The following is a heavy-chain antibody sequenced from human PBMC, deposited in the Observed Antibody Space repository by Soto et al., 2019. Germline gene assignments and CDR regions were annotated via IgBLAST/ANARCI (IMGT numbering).Heavy chain of an antibody. V-gene: IGHV4-34*01. CDR2: INHSGST. CDR3: ARGRAIRDFDY. Sequence: PSETLSLTCAVYGGSFSGYYWSWIRQPPGKGLEWIGEINHSGSTNYNPSLKSRVTISVDTSKNQFSLKLSSVTAADTAVYYCARGRAIRDFDYWGQGTLVTVSS. J-gene: IGHJ4*02. D-gene: IGHD3-16*01. CDR1: GGSFSGYY.